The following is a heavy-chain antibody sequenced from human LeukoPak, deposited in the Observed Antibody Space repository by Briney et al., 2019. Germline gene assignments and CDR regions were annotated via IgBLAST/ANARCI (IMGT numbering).Heavy chain of an antibody. CDR1: GGSVSSGSYY. Sequence: SETLSLTSTVSGGSVSSGSYYWRWIRQPPGKGLEWIGYIYCSGSTNYNPSLKSRVTISVDTSKNQFSLKLSSVTAADTAVYYCARDNWNYGSSMDVWGQGTTVTVSS. D-gene: IGHD1-7*01. V-gene: IGHV4-61*01. J-gene: IGHJ6*02. CDR3: ARDNWNYGSSMDV. CDR2: IYCSGST.